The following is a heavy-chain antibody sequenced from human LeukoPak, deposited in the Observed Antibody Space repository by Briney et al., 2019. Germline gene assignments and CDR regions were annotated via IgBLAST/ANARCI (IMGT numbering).Heavy chain of an antibody. Sequence: GESLKISCKGSAYRFTNYRIAWVRQMPGKGLEWMGIIYPGDSDTTYSPSFQGQVTISADNSITTAYLQWSNLKASDTAMYYCARVNTAAGDFDHWGQGTLVTVSS. D-gene: IGHD1/OR15-1a*01. J-gene: IGHJ4*02. CDR2: IYPGDSDT. V-gene: IGHV5-51*01. CDR1: AYRFTNYR. CDR3: ARVNTAAGDFDH.